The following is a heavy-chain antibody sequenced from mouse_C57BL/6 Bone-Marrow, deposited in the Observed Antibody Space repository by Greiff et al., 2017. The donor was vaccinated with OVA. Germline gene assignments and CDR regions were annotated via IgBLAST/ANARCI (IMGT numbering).Heavy chain of an antibody. CDR1: GYTFTSYW. V-gene: IGHV1-52*01. Sequence: QVQLQQPGAELVRPGYSVKLSCKASGYTFTSYWMHWVKQRPIQGLEWIGNIDPSDSETHYNQKFKDKATLTVDKSSSTAYMQLSSLTSEDSAVYYCARSLITTVVADYWGQGTTLTVSS. J-gene: IGHJ2*01. CDR2: IDPSDSET. CDR3: ARSLITTVVADY. D-gene: IGHD1-1*01.